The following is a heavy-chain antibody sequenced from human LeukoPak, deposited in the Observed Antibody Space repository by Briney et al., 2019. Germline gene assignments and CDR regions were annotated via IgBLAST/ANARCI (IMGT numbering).Heavy chain of an antibody. CDR1: GGSFSGYY. CDR2: INHSGST. Sequence: SETLSLTCAVYGGSFSGYYWSWIRQPPGKGLEWIGEINHSGSTNYNPSLKSRVTISVDTSKNQFSLKLSSVTAAGTAVYYCARTTYYYGSGRYFDYWGQGTLVTVSS. V-gene: IGHV4-34*01. D-gene: IGHD3-10*01. J-gene: IGHJ4*02. CDR3: ARTTYYYGSGRYFDY.